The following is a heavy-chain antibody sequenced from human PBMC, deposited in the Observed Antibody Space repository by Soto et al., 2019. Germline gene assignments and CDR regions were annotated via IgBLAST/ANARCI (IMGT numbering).Heavy chain of an antibody. CDR3: TRDAHYHDILTGYFVNDH. Sequence: QVQLVQSAAEVKKPGASVKVSCKASGYTFPNFGISWVRQAPGQGLEWLGWISTDNGDTKYAHKIQASVTLTTDTARTTVYMELTSLRPDDTAVYYCTRDAHYHDILTGYFVNDHWGQGTLVTVYS. J-gene: IGHJ4*02. CDR1: GYTFPNFG. V-gene: IGHV1-18*04. D-gene: IGHD3-9*01. CDR2: ISTDNGDT.